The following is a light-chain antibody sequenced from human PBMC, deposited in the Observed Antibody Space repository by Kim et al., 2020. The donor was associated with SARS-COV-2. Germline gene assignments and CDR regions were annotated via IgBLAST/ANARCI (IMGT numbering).Light chain of an antibody. CDR2: AAS. V-gene: IGKV1-39*01. CDR3: QQSYTTPRT. J-gene: IGKJ1*01. CDR1: QSVTNY. Sequence: ASVEDRVTITCRASQSVTNYLNWYQHKPGKAPKLLIYAASNLQSGVPSRFSGSGSGTDFTLTISSLQPEDFATYYCQQSYTTPRTFGQGTKVDIK.